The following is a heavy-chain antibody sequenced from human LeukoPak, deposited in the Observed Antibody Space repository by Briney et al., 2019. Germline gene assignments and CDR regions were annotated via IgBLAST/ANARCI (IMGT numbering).Heavy chain of an antibody. Sequence: ADTVPLICSVFCASMRNYHGLWIRQSAGKWREWIGRVYSSGSTNHIPSRESRVPVSVDASEKQFSLTLLSVTAADTAVYFCARGGHYDPTHSHHFQYMDIWGKGTTVTVS. CDR2: VYSSGST. V-gene: IGHV4-59*10. J-gene: IGHJ6*03. D-gene: IGHD4-17*01. CDR3: ARGGHYDPTHSHHFQYMDI. CDR1: CASMRNYH.